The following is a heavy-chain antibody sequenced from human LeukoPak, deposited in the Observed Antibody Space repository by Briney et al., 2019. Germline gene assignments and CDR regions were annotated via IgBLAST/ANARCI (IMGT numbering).Heavy chain of an antibody. CDR1: GFTFSSYP. CDR2: ISYDGSNN. CDR3: ARVITMVRGHGMDV. J-gene: IGHJ6*04. V-gene: IGHV3-30-3*01. Sequence: PGGSLRLSCAASGFTFSSYPMHWVRQAPGKGLEWVTFISYDGSNNYYADSVRGRFTISRDNSRNTLYLQMNSLRADDTAVYYCARVITMVRGHGMDVWGKGTTVTVSS. D-gene: IGHD3-10*01.